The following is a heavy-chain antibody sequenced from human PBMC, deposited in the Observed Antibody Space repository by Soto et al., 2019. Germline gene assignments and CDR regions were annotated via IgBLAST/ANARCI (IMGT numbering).Heavy chain of an antibody. Sequence: PSETLSLTCTVSVGSISSYYWSWIRQPPGKGLEWIGYIYYSGSTNYNPSLKSRVTISVDTSKNQFSLKLSSVTAADTAVYYCARDIGYYYDSSGYWDYWGQGTLVTVSS. CDR3: ARDIGYYYDSSGYWDY. D-gene: IGHD3-22*01. V-gene: IGHV4-59*01. CDR2: IYYSGST. CDR1: VGSISSYY. J-gene: IGHJ4*02.